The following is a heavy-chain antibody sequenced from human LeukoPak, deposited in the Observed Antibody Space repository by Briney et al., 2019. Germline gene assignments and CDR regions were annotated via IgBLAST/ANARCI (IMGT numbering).Heavy chain of an antibody. J-gene: IGHJ4*02. V-gene: IGHV4-30-2*01. Sequence: SETLSPTCAVSGGSISSGGYSWRWIRQPPGKGLEWIGYIYHSGSTYYNPSLKSRVTISVDRSKNQFSLKLSSVTAADTAVYYCARAGRTGDRPDYWGQGTLVTVSS. CDR3: ARAGRTGDRPDY. D-gene: IGHD1-1*01. CDR2: IYHSGST. CDR1: GGSISSGGYS.